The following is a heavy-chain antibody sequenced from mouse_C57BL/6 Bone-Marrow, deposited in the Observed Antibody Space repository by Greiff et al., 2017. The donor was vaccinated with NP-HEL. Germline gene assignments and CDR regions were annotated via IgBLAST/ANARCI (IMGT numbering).Heavy chain of an antibody. Sequence: EVKVEESGPGLVKPSQSLSLTCSVTGYSITSGYYWNWIRRFPGNKLEWMGYISYDGSNNYNPSLKNRISITRDTSKNQFFLKLNSVTTEDTATYDCARTSYYYGSSSRYWYFDVWGTGTTVTVSS. V-gene: IGHV3-6*01. CDR2: ISYDGSN. CDR1: GYSITSGYY. J-gene: IGHJ1*03. D-gene: IGHD1-1*01. CDR3: ARTSYYYGSSSRYWYFDV.